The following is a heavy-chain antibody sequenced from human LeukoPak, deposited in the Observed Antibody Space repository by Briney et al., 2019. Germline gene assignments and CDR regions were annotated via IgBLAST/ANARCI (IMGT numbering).Heavy chain of an antibody. V-gene: IGHV1-46*01. CDR1: GYTFTGYY. CDR2: IDPSGGST. J-gene: IGHJ4*02. Sequence: GASVKVSCKASGYTFTGYYMHWVRQAPGQGLEWMGIIDPSGGSTSYAQKFQGRVTMTRDTSTSTVYMELSSLRSEDTAVYYCARDSHYYDSSGYPDYWGQGTLVTVSS. CDR3: ARDSHYYDSSGYPDY. D-gene: IGHD3-22*01.